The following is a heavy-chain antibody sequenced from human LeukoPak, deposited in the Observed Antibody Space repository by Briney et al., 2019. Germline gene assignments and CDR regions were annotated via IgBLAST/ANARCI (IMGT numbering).Heavy chain of an antibody. J-gene: IGHJ6*03. D-gene: IGHD6-13*01. CDR2: IYHSGST. Sequence: NSSETLSLTCTVSGYSISSGYYWGWIRQPPGKGLEWIGSIYHSGSTYYNPSLKSRVTISVDTSKNQFSLKLSSVTAADTAVYYCASMYSSSWYQDYYYYMDVWGKGTTVTVSS. V-gene: IGHV4-38-2*02. CDR3: ASMYSSSWYQDYYYYMDV. CDR1: GYSISSGYY.